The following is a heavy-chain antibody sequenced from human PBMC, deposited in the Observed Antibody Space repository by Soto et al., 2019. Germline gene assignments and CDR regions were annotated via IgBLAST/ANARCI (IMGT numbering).Heavy chain of an antibody. V-gene: IGHV3-23*01. Sequence: EVRLSESGGGLVQPGGSLRLSCAASEFTFSSYATIWVRQAPGKGLEWVSTIRGRGASTFYADSVKGRFTGSRDNSENTLYLQMNSLRAEDTALYYWAKNQGDASNTFDLWGQGTLVTVSS. CDR2: IRGRGAST. D-gene: IGHD1-26*01. CDR3: AKNQGDASNTFDL. CDR1: EFTFSSYA. J-gene: IGHJ4*02.